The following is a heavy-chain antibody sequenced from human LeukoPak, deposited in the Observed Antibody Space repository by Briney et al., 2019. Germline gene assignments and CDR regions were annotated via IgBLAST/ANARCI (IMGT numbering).Heavy chain of an antibody. CDR2: IRSKANNYAT. J-gene: IGHJ6*02. CDR1: GFTFSGSA. CDR3: TRPRYCSSTSCSDMDV. Sequence: GGSLKLSCAASGFTFSGSAMHWVRQASGKGLEWVGRIRSKANNYATAYAASVKGRFTISRDDSKNTAYLQMNSLKTEDTAVYYCTRPRYCSSTSCSDMDVWGQGTTVTVSS. D-gene: IGHD2-2*01. V-gene: IGHV3-73*01.